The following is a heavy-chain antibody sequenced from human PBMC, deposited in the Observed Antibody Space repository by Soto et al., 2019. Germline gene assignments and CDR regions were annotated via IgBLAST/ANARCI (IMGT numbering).Heavy chain of an antibody. D-gene: IGHD3-10*01. V-gene: IGHV3-23*01. CDR3: AKDQPPLWFGPTDYYYYYGMDV. CDR2: ISGSGGST. Sequence: GGSLRLSCAASGFTFSSYAMSWVRQAPGKGLEWVSAISGSGGSTYYADSVKGRFTISRDNSKNTLYLQMNSLRAEDTAVYYCAKDQPPLWFGPTDYYYYYGMDVWGQGTTVTVSS. CDR1: GFTFSSYA. J-gene: IGHJ6*02.